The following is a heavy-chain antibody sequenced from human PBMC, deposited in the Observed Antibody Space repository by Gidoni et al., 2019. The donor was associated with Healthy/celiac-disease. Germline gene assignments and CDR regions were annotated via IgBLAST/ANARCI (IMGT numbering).Heavy chain of an antibody. CDR1: GFTFSRYW. V-gene: IGHV3-74*01. D-gene: IGHD3-22*01. CDR2: INSDGSST. J-gene: IGHJ6*02. Sequence: EVQLVESGGGLVQPGGSLRLSCAASGFTFSRYWMHWVRQAPGKGLVWVSRINSDGSSTSYADSVKGRFTISRDNAKNTLYLQMNSLRAEDTAVYYCAIIGDYYDSSGYHMDVWGQGTTVTVSS. CDR3: AIIGDYYDSSGYHMDV.